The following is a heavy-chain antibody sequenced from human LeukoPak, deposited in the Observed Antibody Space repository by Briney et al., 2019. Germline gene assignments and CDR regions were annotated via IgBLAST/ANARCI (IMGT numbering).Heavy chain of an antibody. CDR1: GFTFSYYA. V-gene: IGHV3-30*04. Sequence: PGGSLRLSCAASGFTFSYYAMHWVRQAPGKGLEWVALISYAGTNKYYADSVKGRFTISRDNSKNTLYLQMNSLRAEDTAVYYCARAHYYDNSGYYGYWGQGTLVTVSS. CDR3: ARAHYYDNSGYYGY. CDR2: ISYAGTNK. D-gene: IGHD3-22*01. J-gene: IGHJ4*02.